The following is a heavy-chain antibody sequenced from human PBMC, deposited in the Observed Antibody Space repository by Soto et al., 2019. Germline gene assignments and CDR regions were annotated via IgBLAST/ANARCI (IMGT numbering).Heavy chain of an antibody. CDR1: GFTFSSYA. V-gene: IGHV3-30-3*01. J-gene: IGHJ6*02. D-gene: IGHD3-3*01. CDR3: ARDLTIFGVVIYAYGMDV. CDR2: ISYDGSNK. Sequence: GGSLRLSCAASGFTFSSYAMHWVRQAPGKGLEWVAVISYDGSNKYYADSVKGRFTISRDNSKNTLYLQMNSLRAEDTAVYYCARDLTIFGVVIYAYGMDVWGQGTTVTVSS.